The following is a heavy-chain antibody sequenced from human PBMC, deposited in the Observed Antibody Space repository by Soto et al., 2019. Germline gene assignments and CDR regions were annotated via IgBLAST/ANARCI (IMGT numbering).Heavy chain of an antibody. CDR2: IWYDGSNK. J-gene: IGHJ5*02. V-gene: IGHV3-33*01. CDR1: GFTFSSYG. D-gene: IGHD6-19*01. CDR3: ARDRGWYKETVYWFDP. Sequence: GGSLRLSCAASGFTFSSYGMHWVRQAPGKGLEWVAVIWYDGSNKYYADSVKGRFTISRDNSKNTLYLQMNSLRAEDTAVYYCARDRGWYKETVYWFDPWGQGTLVTVSS.